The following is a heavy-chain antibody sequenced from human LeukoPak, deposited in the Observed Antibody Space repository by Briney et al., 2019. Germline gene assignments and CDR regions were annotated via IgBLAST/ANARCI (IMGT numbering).Heavy chain of an antibody. Sequence: SETLSLTCTVSGGSISSSSYYWGWIRQPPGKGLEWIGSIYYSGSTYYNPSLKSRVTISVDTSKNQFSLKLSSVTAADTAVYYCARGIEYYDSSGYRYFDYWGQGTLVTVSS. CDR2: IYYSGST. J-gene: IGHJ4*02. D-gene: IGHD3-22*01. V-gene: IGHV4-39*07. CDR3: ARGIEYYDSSGYRYFDY. CDR1: GGSISSSSYY.